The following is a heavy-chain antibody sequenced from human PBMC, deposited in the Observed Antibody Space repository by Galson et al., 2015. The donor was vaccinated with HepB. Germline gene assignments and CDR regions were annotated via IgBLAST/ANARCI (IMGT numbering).Heavy chain of an antibody. D-gene: IGHD2-2*01. Sequence: SLRLSCAASGFSFSNYWMSWVRQAPGKGLEWVANIKQDGSEKYYVDSVKGRFTISRDNAKNSLYLQMNSLRAEDTAVYYCARDRCTSTSCFFDYRGQGTLVTVSS. J-gene: IGHJ4*02. CDR2: IKQDGSEK. CDR3: ARDRCTSTSCFFDY. V-gene: IGHV3-7*03. CDR1: GFSFSNYW.